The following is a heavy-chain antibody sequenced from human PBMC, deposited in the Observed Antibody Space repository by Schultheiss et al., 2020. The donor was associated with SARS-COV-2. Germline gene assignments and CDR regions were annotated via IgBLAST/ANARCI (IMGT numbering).Heavy chain of an antibody. CDR1: GGSISSHY. CDR2: INHSGST. Sequence: SETLSLTCIVSGGSISSHYWSWIRQPPGKGLEWIGEINHSGSTNYNPSLKSRVTISVDTSKNQFSLKLSSVTAADTAVYYCARIRGYCSSTSCYLTVGYYYYMDVWGKGTTVTVSS. V-gene: IGHV4-34*01. CDR3: ARIRGYCSSTSCYLTVGYYYYMDV. D-gene: IGHD2-2*01. J-gene: IGHJ6*03.